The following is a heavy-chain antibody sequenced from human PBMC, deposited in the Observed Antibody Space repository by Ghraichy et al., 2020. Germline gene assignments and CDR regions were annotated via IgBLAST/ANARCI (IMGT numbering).Heavy chain of an antibody. J-gene: IGHJ4*02. Sequence: GGSLRLSCATSGFTFRNAWMSWVRQAPGKGLEWVGRIKSKTDGGTTDYAAPVKGRFTISRDDSKDTLYLQMNSLKTEDTAVYYCTTHILLWFGEEPYFDYWGQGTLVTVSS. CDR2: IKSKTDGGTT. CDR1: GFTFRNAW. D-gene: IGHD3-10*01. V-gene: IGHV3-15*01. CDR3: TTHILLWFGEEPYFDY.